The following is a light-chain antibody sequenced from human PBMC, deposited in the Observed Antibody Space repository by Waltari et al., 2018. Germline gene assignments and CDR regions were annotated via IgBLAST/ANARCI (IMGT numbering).Light chain of an antibody. CDR2: EVS. V-gene: IGLV2-14*01. CDR1: SSDVGGYNY. CDR3: SSYTSSSTRV. Sequence: QSALTQPASVSGSPGQSITISCTGTSSDVGGYNYVSWYQQHPGKAPKLMIYEVSNRPSGGSNRCSGSKSGNTAALTISGLQAEDEADYYGSSYTSSSTRVFGGGTKLTVL. J-gene: IGLJ3*02.